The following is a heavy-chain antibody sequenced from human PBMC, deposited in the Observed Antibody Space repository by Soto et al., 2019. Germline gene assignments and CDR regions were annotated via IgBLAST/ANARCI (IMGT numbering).Heavy chain of an antibody. D-gene: IGHD6-6*01. J-gene: IGHJ6*02. V-gene: IGHV5-10-1*01. CDR1: GYSFTSYW. CDR2: IDPSDSYT. CDR3: ARDNYKYSSPSTDLYYYGMDV. Sequence: PGESLKISCKGSGYSFTSYWISWVRQMPGKGLEWMGRIDPSDSYTNYSPSFQGHVTISADKSISTAYLQWSSLKASDTAMYYCARDNYKYSSPSTDLYYYGMDVWGQGTTVTVSS.